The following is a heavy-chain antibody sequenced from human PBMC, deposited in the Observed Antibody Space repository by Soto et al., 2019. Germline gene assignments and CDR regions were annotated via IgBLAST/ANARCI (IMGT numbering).Heavy chain of an antibody. J-gene: IGHJ6*02. D-gene: IGHD3-10*01. CDR2: IWYHGSNY. CDR1: GFSFSNYG. Sequence: GGSLRLSCAASGFSFSNYGMHWVRQAPGKGLEWVAVIWYHGSNYYYLDSVKGRFTISRDNSKNTLYLQMNSLRAEDTAIYYCARDLYYYATGSSVPLFYGMDVWGQGTTVTVSS. V-gene: IGHV3-33*01. CDR3: ARDLYYYATGSSVPLFYGMDV.